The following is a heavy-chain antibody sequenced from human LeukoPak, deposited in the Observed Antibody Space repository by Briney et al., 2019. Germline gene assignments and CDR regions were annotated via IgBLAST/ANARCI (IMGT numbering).Heavy chain of an antibody. CDR3: ARLPGGDSSSVVAFDI. J-gene: IGHJ3*02. Sequence: SETLSLTCTVSGGSISSYYWNWIRQPAGKGLEWIGRIYTSGSTNYNPSLKSRVTTSLDTSKNQFSLKLSSVTAADTAVYYCARLPGGDSSSVVAFDIWGQGTMVTVSS. CDR1: GGSISSYY. D-gene: IGHD2-21*02. CDR2: IYTSGST. V-gene: IGHV4-4*07.